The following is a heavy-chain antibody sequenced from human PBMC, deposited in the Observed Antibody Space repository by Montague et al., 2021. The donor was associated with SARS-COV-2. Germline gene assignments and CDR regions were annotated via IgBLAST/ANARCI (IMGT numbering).Heavy chain of an antibody. V-gene: IGHV3-23*03. J-gene: IGHJ4*02. CDR1: GFTFDNYA. Sequence: SLRLSCAASGFTFDNYAMSWVRQAPGKGLEWVSIIYSSEISTYYADFVVGRFTISRDDFKNTTYLHMSSLRVEDTAVYYCVKDRARMIVVKAHGEFDSWGQGTLVTVSS. CDR2: IYSSEIST. CDR3: VKDRARMIVVKAHGEFDS. D-gene: IGHD3-22*01.